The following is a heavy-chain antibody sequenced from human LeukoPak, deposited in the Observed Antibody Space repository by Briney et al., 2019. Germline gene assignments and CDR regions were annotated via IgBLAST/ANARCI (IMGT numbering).Heavy chain of an antibody. CDR2: INHSGST. V-gene: IGHV4-34*01. CDR3: VRGRFDP. Sequence: SETLSLTCAVYGGSFSNYYWTWIRQPPGKGLEWIGEINHSGSTNYNPSLKSRVTISVDTSKNQFSLKLSSVTAADAAVYYCVRGRFDPWGQGTLVTVSS. J-gene: IGHJ5*02. D-gene: IGHD1-26*01. CDR1: GGSFSNYY.